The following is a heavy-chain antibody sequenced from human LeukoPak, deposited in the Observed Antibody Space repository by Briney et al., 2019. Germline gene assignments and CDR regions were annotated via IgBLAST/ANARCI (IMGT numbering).Heavy chain of an antibody. V-gene: IGHV4-4*07. CDR2: IYTSGST. CDR1: GGSISSYY. CDR3: ARDSSSWFGELGLVS. Sequence: SETPSLTCTVSGGSISSYYWSWIRQPAGKGLEWIGRIYTSGSTNYNPSLKSRVTMSVDTSKNQFSLKLSSVTAADTAVYYCARDSSSWFGELGLVSWGQGTLVTVSS. D-gene: IGHD3-10*01. J-gene: IGHJ5*02.